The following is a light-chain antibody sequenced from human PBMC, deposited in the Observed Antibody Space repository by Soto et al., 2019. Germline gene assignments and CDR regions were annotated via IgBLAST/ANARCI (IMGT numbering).Light chain of an antibody. J-gene: IGKJ1*01. CDR1: QSISTW. Sequence: DIQMTQSPSTLSASVGGRVTITCRASQSISTWLAWYQQKPGKAPKLLIYDASSLESGVPSRFSGSGSGTEFTLTISSLQPDDFATYYCQQYNSYSPTFGQGTKVEIK. V-gene: IGKV1-5*01. CDR2: DAS. CDR3: QQYNSYSPT.